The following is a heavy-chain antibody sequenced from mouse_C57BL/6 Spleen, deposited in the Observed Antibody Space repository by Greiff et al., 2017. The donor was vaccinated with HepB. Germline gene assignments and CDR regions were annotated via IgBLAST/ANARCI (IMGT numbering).Heavy chain of an antibody. J-gene: IGHJ4*01. CDR2: IYPGDGDT. V-gene: IGHV1-82*01. Sequence: VQLQQSGPELVKPGASVKISCKASGYAFSSSWMNWVKQRPGKGLEWIGRIYPGDGDTNYNGKFKGKATLTADKSSSTAYMQLSSLTSEDSAVYFCARNHGAMDYWGPGTSVTVSS. CDR1: GYAFSSSW. CDR3: ARNHGAMDY.